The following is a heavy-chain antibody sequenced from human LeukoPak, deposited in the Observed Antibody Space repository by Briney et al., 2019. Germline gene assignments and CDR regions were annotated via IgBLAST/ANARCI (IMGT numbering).Heavy chain of an antibody. V-gene: IGHV1-2*02. CDR3: ARADYGGRNYYYYYMDV. CDR1: GYTFTGYY. CDR2: INPNSGGT. J-gene: IGHJ6*03. D-gene: IGHD4-23*01. Sequence: ASVKVSCKASGYTFTGYYMHWVRQAPGQGLEWMGWINPNSGGTNYAKKFQGRVTMTRDTSISTAYMELSRLRSDDTAVYYCARADYGGRNYYYYYMDVWGKGTTVTVSS.